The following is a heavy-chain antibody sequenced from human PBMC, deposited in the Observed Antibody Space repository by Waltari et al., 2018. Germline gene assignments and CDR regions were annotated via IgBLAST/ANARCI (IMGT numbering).Heavy chain of an antibody. J-gene: IGHJ4*02. V-gene: IGHV5-51*01. CDR3: ASRGDYFDY. CDR1: GYRFTSYW. Sequence: EVQLVQSGAEVKKPGESLEISCNGSGYRFTSYWIGWVRQMPGKGLEWMGSIFPGDSDTRYSPSFQRQVTISADKSISAAYLQWSSLKASDTATYYCASRGDYFDYWGQGTLVTVSS. D-gene: IGHD3-10*01. CDR2: IFPGDSDT.